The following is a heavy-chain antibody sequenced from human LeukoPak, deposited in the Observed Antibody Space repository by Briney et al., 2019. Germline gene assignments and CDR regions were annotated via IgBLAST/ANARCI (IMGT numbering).Heavy chain of an antibody. D-gene: IGHD7-27*01. CDR3: ATGAGPLKYYYYMDV. J-gene: IGHJ6*03. CDR2: IYDTGSK. CDR1: GFIVSGNH. Sequence: GGSLRLSCAASGFIVSGNHMTWVRQAPGKGLEWVSVIYDTGSKYYADYVKGRFTISRDNDKNTLFLQMNSLRADDTAVYYCATGAGPLKYYYYMDVWGTGAAVTISS. V-gene: IGHV3-66*01.